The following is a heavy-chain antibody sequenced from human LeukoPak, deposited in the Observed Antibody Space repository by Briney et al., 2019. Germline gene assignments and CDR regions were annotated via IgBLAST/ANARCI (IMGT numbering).Heavy chain of an antibody. CDR2: ITSSSSTI. CDR1: GFTFSSYS. D-gene: IGHD5-24*01. CDR3: AREGRDGYNGYFFDY. V-gene: IGHV3-48*01. Sequence: GGSLRLSCAASGFTFSSYSMNWVRQAPGKGLEWVSYITSSSSTIYYADSVKGRFTISRDNAKNSLYLQMNSLGAEDTAVYYCAREGRDGYNGYFFDYWGQGTLVAVSS. J-gene: IGHJ4*02.